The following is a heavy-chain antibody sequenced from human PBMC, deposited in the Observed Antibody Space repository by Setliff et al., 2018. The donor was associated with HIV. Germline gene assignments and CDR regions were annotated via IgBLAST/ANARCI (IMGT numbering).Heavy chain of an antibody. J-gene: IGHJ6*02. V-gene: IGHV1-18*01. CDR2: ISAYNGNT. D-gene: IGHD5-12*01. Sequence: ASVKVSCKASGYTFTSYGISWVRQAPGQGLEWMGWISAYNGNTNYAQKLQGRVTMTTDTSTSTAYMELRSLRSDETAVYYCARDRRVRLRLPSFDYYYYGMDVWGQGTTVTVSS. CDR3: ARDRRVRLRLPSFDYYYYGMDV. CDR1: GYTFTSYG.